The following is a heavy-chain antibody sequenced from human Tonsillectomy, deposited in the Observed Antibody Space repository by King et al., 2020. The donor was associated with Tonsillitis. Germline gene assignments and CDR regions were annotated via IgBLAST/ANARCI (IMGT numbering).Heavy chain of an antibody. CDR2: GYYSGST. CDR1: GGSISDYY. Sequence: QLQESGPGLVKPSETLSLTCTVSGGSISDYYWSWIRQPPGKGLEWIGFGYYSGSTNYNPSLKSRVTISVDTSKNQFSLKLSSVTAADTAVYYCARPLNPYWYFDLWGRGTLVTVSS. CDR3: ARPLNPYWYFDL. J-gene: IGHJ2*01. V-gene: IGHV4-59*08.